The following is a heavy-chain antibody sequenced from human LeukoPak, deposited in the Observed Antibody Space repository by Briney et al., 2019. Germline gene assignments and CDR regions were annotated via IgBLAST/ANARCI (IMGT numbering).Heavy chain of an antibody. CDR3: ARPVGYGYGTDAFDI. J-gene: IGHJ3*02. Sequence: GGSLRLSCAASGFTFSSYSMNWVRQAPGKGLEWVSSISSSSSYIYYADSVKGRFTISRDNAKNSLYLQMNSLRAEDTAVYYCARPVGYGYGTDAFDIWGQGTMVTVSS. CDR1: GFTFSSYS. V-gene: IGHV3-21*01. CDR2: ISSSSSYI. D-gene: IGHD5-18*01.